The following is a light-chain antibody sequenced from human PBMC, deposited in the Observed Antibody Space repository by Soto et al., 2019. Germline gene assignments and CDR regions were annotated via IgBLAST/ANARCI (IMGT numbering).Light chain of an antibody. CDR1: ESVGTW. J-gene: IGKJ4*01. CDR3: QQYRSFPLT. Sequence: DIQMTPYPYNLSASIVDRFTIPGLAIESVGTWLAWYQQKPEKAPKLLIYGATTLEGGVPSRFRGSGSGTDFTLSINSLQPDDLAAYYCQQYRSFPLTFGGGTKVDI. V-gene: IGKV1-5*01. CDR2: GAT.